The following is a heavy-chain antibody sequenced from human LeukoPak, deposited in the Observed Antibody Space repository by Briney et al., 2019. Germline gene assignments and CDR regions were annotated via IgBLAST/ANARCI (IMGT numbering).Heavy chain of an antibody. D-gene: IGHD3-9*01. J-gene: IGHJ5*02. CDR1: RYTFTGYY. CDR2: INPNSGGT. V-gene: IGHV1-2*06. CDR3: ARDPTYYDILTGLEQYNWFDP. Sequence: ASVKVSCKASRYTFTGYYMHWVRQAPGQGLEWMGRINPNSGGTNYAQKFQGRVTMTRDTSISTAYMELSRLRSDDTAVYYCARDPTYYDILTGLEQYNWFDPWGQGTLVTVSS.